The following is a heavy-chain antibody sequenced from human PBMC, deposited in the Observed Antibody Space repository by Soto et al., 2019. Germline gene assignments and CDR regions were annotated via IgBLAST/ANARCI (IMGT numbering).Heavy chain of an antibody. V-gene: IGHV4-34*01. D-gene: IGHD6-19*01. Sequence: SETLSLTCAVYGGSFSGYYWSWIRQPPGKGLEWIGEINHSGSTNYNPSLKSRVTISVDTSKNQFSLKLSSVTAADTAVYYCARGRQAVAGYPKPYNWFHPWGPGTLLSVSS. CDR2: INHSGST. J-gene: IGHJ5*02. CDR3: ARGRQAVAGYPKPYNWFHP. CDR1: GGSFSGYY.